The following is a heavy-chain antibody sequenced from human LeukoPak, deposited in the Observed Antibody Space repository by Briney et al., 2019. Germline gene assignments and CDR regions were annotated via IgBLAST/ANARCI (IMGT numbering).Heavy chain of an antibody. J-gene: IGHJ4*02. CDR2: IYYSGST. CDR1: GFTVSSNA. V-gene: IGHV4-59*02. Sequence: GSLRLSCTVSGFTVSSNAMSWIRQPPGKGLEWIGYIYYSGSTNYNPALKSRVTISVDTSKNKFSLKLSSVTAADTAVYYCARDLFQGLDYWGQGTLVTVSS. CDR3: ARDLFQGLDY.